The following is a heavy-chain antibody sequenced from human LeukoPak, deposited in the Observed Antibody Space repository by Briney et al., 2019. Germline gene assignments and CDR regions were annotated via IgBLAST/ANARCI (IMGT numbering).Heavy chain of an antibody. D-gene: IGHD6-13*01. CDR2: INHSGST. V-gene: IGHV4-34*01. J-gene: IGHJ5*02. CDR1: GGSFSGYY. CDR3: ARLGGAAAGGGAIFDP. Sequence: SETLSLTCAVYGGSFSGYYWSWIRQPPGKGLEWIGEINHSGSTTYNPSLKSRVTISIDTSKSHFSLKLSSMTAADTAVYYCARLGGAAAGGGAIFDPWGQGTLVTVSS.